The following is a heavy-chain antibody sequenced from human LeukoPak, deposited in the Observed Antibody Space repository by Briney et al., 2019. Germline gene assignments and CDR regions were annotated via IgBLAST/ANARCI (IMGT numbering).Heavy chain of an antibody. CDR3: ARDAESLITLNRGVIVNWFDP. J-gene: IGHJ5*02. CDR2: INPNSEGR. Sequence: GASVKVSCKASGYTFTGHYMHWVRQAPGQGPEGMGWINPNSEGRRYAQKFQGRVTMTRDTSISTAYMELTRLRSDDTAVYYCARDAESLITLNRGVIVNWFDPWSQGTRVTVSS. CDR1: GYTFTGHY. D-gene: IGHD3-10*01. V-gene: IGHV1-2*02.